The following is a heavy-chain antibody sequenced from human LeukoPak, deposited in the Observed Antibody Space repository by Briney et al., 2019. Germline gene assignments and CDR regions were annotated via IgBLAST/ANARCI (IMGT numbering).Heavy chain of an antibody. D-gene: IGHD7-27*01. V-gene: IGHV3-30*03. Sequence: GGSLRLSCAASGFTFSSHDMHWVRQAPGKGLEWVAIISYDGGKKDYADSVKGRFTISRDNAKESLYLQMNSLRAEDTAVYYCARDYTGGWNDYWGQGIRVTVSS. CDR2: ISYDGGKK. CDR1: GFTFSSHD. J-gene: IGHJ4*02. CDR3: ARDYTGGWNDY.